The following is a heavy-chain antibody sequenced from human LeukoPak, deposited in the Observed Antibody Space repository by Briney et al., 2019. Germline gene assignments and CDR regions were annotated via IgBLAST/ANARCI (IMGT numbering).Heavy chain of an antibody. CDR3: ARVSSGEQWLAFDY. CDR2: ISSSSSYI. CDR1: GFTFSSYS. V-gene: IGHV3-21*01. J-gene: IGHJ4*02. Sequence: GGSPRLSCAASGFTFSSYSMNWVRQAPGKGLEWVSSISSSSSYIYYADSVKGRFTISRDNDKNMLYLRMDSLRAEDTAVYYCARVSSGEQWLAFDYWGQGTLVTVFS. D-gene: IGHD6-19*01.